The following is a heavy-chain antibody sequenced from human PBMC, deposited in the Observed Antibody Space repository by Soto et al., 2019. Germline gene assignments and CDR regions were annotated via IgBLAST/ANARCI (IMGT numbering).Heavy chain of an antibody. Sequence: PSETLSLTFTVSGGSISSGDYYWSWIRQPPGKGLEWIGEINHSGSTNYNPSLKSRVTISVDTSKNQFSLKLSSVTAADTAVYYCARVVREDIVVVVAATLYYGMDVWGQGTTVTVSS. CDR2: INHSGST. J-gene: IGHJ6*02. V-gene: IGHV4-30-4*01. CDR1: GGSISSGDYY. CDR3: ARVVREDIVVVVAATLYYGMDV. D-gene: IGHD2-15*01.